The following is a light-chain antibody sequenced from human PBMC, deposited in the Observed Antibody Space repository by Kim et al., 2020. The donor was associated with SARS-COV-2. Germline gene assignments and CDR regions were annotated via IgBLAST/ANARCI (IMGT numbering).Light chain of an antibody. CDR3: AAWDDSLNGWV. Sequence: QYVLTQPPSASVTPGQRVTISCSGSNSNIGSNTVNWYQQLPGTAPKLLIYANNQRPSGVPDRFSGSRSGTSASLAISGLQSDDEADYYCAAWDDSLNGWVFGGGTQLTVL. CDR1: NSNIGSNT. V-gene: IGLV1-44*01. J-gene: IGLJ3*02. CDR2: ANN.